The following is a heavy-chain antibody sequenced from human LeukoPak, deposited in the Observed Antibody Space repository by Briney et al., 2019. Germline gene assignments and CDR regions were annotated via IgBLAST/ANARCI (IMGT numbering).Heavy chain of an antibody. CDR3: AKDNTGGGYPTYYFDC. J-gene: IGHJ4*02. V-gene: IGHV4-34*01. Sequence: PETRSLTCAVDGGSFSGYYWSWIRQPPGKVLEWIGEINHSGSTNYNPTLKSRVTISVDTSKNQFSLKLSSVTAADTAVYYCAKDNTGGGYPTYYFDCWGQGTLVTVSS. CDR2: INHSGST. D-gene: IGHD3-22*01. CDR1: GGSFSGYY.